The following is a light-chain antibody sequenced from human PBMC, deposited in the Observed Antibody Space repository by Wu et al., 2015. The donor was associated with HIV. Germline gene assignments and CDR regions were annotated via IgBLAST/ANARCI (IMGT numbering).Light chain of an antibody. V-gene: IGKV3-11*02. CDR1: QSVSSY. J-gene: IGKJ1*01. CDR3: QQRANPGT. CDR2: DAS. Sequence: EIVLTQSPATLSLSPGERATLSCRASQSVSSYLAWYQQKPGQAPRLLIYDASNRATGIPARFTGSGSGRDFTLTISSLEPEDFAVYYCQQRANPGTFGQGTKVEIK.